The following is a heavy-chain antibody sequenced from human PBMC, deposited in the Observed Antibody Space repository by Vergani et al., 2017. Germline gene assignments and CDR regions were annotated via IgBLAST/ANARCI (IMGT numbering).Heavy chain of an antibody. V-gene: IGHV3-11*05. J-gene: IGHJ4*02. CDR1: GFTFSDYY. CDR2: LSASDRRT. CDR3: AGPQGTSAYYYGGFDY. Sequence: QVQLVESGGGLVKPGGSLRLSCAASGFTFSDYYMSWIRQAPGKGLEWVSTLSASDRRTHYADSVKGRFTISRDNSKNTLYLQMNSLTAEDTAIYYCAGPQGTSAYYYGGFDYWGQGILVTVSS. D-gene: IGHD3-22*01.